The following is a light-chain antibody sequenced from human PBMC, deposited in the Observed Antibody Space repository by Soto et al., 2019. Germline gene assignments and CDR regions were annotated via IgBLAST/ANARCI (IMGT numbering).Light chain of an antibody. CDR2: DVS. Sequence: QSALTQPASVSGSPGQSITISCTGTSSDVGSYNYVSWYQQHPDKAPKLMIFDVSNRPSGVSNRFSGSKSGNTASLTISGLKAEDEADYYCSSYTSSSTLVFGGGTKLTVL. J-gene: IGLJ3*02. CDR3: SSYTSSSTLV. CDR1: SSDVGSYNY. V-gene: IGLV2-14*01.